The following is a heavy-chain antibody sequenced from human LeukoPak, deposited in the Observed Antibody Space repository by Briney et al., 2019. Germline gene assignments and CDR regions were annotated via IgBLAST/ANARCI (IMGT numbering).Heavy chain of an antibody. CDR1: GFIFTNYF. D-gene: IGHD3-3*01. CDR2: IKHDGSEK. J-gene: IGHJ4*02. CDR3: ATDRGWRTSGYYLYYFEY. Sequence: GGSLRLSCAASGFIFTNYFMSWVRQAPGKGLEWVASIKHDGSEKYYVDSVRGRFTISRDNTKNSLYLQMSSLRAEDTAVYYCATDRGWRTSGYYLYYFEYWGQGTLVTYSS. V-gene: IGHV3-7*01.